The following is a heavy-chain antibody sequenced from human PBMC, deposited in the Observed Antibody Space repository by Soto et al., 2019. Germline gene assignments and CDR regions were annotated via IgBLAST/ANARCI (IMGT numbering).Heavy chain of an antibody. CDR2: ISSSGSTI. CDR1: GFAFIDYY. Sequence: GGCLKLSCATSGFAFIDYYMSWIRKASRKGLVWVSYISSSGSTIYYADSVKGRFTISRDNAKNSLYLQMNSLRAEDTAVYYCARWAVVVVAATNYYYGMDVWGQGT. D-gene: IGHD2-15*01. CDR3: ARWAVVVVAATNYYYGMDV. J-gene: IGHJ6*02. V-gene: IGHV3-11*01.